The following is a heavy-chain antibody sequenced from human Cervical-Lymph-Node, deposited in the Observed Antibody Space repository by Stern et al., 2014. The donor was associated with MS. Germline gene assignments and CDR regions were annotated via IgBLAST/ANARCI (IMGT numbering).Heavy chain of an antibody. CDR1: GFTFSDYY. CDR2: ISSTTYTI. D-gene: IGHD3-22*01. CDR3: ARSFGAYYLMGH. Sequence: QVQLVQSGGGLVKPGGSLRLSCVASGFTFSDYYMSWVRQAPGKGLEWISYISSTTYTIYYADSVKGRFTISRDNAKNSLYLQMNSLRAEDTAVYYCARSFGAYYLMGHWGQGNLVTVSS. V-gene: IGHV3-11*01. J-gene: IGHJ4*02.